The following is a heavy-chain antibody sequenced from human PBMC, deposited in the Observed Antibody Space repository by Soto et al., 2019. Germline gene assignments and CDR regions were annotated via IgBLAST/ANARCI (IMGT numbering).Heavy chain of an antibody. CDR2: INPSGRNT. CDR1: GYTFSNDY. J-gene: IGHJ4*02. Sequence: ASVKVSCKASGYTFSNDYIHWVRQAPGQGLEWMGIINPSGRNTGYAQKFQGRVTMTRDTSTSTVYMELSSLRPEDTTTYFCGGTKGWFRFLGGFDYWGPGTLVTVSS. V-gene: IGHV1-46*01. D-gene: IGHD3-3*01. CDR3: GGTKGWFRFLGGFDY.